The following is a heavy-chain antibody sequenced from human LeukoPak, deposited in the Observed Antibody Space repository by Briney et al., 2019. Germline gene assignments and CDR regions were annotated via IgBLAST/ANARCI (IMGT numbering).Heavy chain of an antibody. CDR1: GFTFSSYA. J-gene: IGHJ3*02. CDR3: AKYYYDSSANDAFDI. Sequence: GGSLRLSCAASGFTFSSYAMSWVRQAPGKGLEWVSAISGSGGSTYYADSVKGRFTTSRDNSKNTLYVRMKSLRAEDTPVYYWAKYYYDSSANDAFDIWGQGTMVSVSS. D-gene: IGHD3-22*01. CDR2: ISGSGGST. V-gene: IGHV3-23*01.